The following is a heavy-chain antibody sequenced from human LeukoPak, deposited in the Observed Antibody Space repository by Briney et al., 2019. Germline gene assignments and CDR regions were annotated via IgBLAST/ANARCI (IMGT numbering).Heavy chain of an antibody. D-gene: IGHD6-6*01. CDR1: GYSFTGYY. CDR2: IYPYSGDT. V-gene: IGHV1-2*02. J-gene: IGHJ3*02. CDR3: ARDRNSGSSLDI. Sequence: ASVKVSCKASGYSFTGYYVHWVRQAPGQGLEWMGWIYPYSGDTNYAQNFQGRVTMTRDTSISTAYMELSSLKSDDTAVYYCARDRNSGSSLDIWGQGTMLTVSS.